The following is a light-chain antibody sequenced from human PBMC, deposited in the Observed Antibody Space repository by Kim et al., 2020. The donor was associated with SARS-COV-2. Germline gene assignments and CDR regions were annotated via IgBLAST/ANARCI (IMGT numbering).Light chain of an antibody. J-gene: IGLJ1*01. V-gene: IGLV1-40*01. CDR1: SSNIGAGYD. CDR2: GNS. CDR3: QSYDSSLSVGV. Sequence: QRVTISCTGSSSNIGAGYDVHWYQQLPGTAPKLLIYGNSNRPSGVPDRFSGSKSGTSASLAITGLQAEDEADYYCQSYDSSLSVGVFGTGTKVTVL.